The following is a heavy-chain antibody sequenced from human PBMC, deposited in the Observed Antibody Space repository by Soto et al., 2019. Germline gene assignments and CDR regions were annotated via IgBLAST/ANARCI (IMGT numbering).Heavy chain of an antibody. CDR3: ASMALCFAEQPDDY. CDR2: INAGNGNT. D-gene: IGHD3-10*02. J-gene: IGHJ4*02. CDR1: GYTFTSYA. V-gene: IGHV1-3*01. Sequence: QVQLVQSGAEVQKPGASVKVSCKASGYTFTSYAMHWVRQAPGQRLEWMGWINAGNGNTKYSQKSHGRVTITRDTSASRAYMELSSLRSEDTAVYYCASMALCFAEQPDDYWGQGTLVSVSS.